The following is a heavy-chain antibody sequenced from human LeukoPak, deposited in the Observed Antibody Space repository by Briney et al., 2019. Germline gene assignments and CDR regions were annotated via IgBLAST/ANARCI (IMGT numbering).Heavy chain of an antibody. D-gene: IGHD6-6*01. Sequence: GRSLRLPCAASVFTFSRYGMHWVRQAPGKGLEWVAVIWYDGSNKYYADSVKGRFTISRDNSKHTLYLQMNSQRAEDTPVYYCARDKYSSSSYYFDYWGQGTLVTVSS. CDR2: IWYDGSNK. V-gene: IGHV3-33*08. J-gene: IGHJ4*02. CDR3: ARDKYSSSSYYFDY. CDR1: VFTFSRYG.